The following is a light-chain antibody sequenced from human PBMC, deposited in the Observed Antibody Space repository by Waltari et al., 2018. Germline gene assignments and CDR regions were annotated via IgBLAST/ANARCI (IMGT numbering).Light chain of an antibody. V-gene: IGLV3-19*01. Sequence: SSELTQDPAVSVALGQTVRITCQGDSLRSYYASWYQQKPGQAPVLVIYGKNNRPSGIPDRSSGSSSGNTASLTITGAQAEDEADYYFNSRDSSGNHVVFGGGTKLTCL. J-gene: IGLJ2*01. CDR2: GKN. CDR1: SLRSYY. CDR3: NSRDSSGNHVV.